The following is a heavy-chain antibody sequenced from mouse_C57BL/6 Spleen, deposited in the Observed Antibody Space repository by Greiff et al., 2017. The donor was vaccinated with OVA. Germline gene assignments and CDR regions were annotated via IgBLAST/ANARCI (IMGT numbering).Heavy chain of an antibody. CDR2: IDPSDSET. J-gene: IGHJ2*01. Sequence: VQLVEPGAELVRPGSSVKLSCKASGYTFTSYWMHWVKQRPIQGLEWIGNIDPSDSETHYNQKFKDKATLTVDKSSSTAYMQLSSLTSEDSAVYYCARHGDYFDYWGQGTTLTVSS. CDR3: ARHGDYFDY. V-gene: IGHV1-52*01. CDR1: GYTFTSYW.